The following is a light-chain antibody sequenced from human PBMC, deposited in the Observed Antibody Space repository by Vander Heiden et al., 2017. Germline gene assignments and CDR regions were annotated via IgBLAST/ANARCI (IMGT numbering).Light chain of an antibody. CDR1: SSNIGNNY. Sequence: QSVLTQPPSVSAAPGQKVTIACAGSSSNIGNNYVSWYQQLPGTAPKLLIYDNNKRPSGIPDRFSGSKSDTSATLGITGLQTGDEADYDCGTWDSSLSARVFGGGTKLTV. J-gene: IGLJ3*02. CDR3: GTWDSSLSARV. CDR2: DNN. V-gene: IGLV1-51*01.